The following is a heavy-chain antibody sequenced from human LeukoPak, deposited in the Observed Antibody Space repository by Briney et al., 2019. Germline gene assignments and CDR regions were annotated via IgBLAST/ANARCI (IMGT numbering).Heavy chain of an antibody. D-gene: IGHD3-22*01. V-gene: IGHV4-61*02. Sequence: SETLALTCTVSGGSISSGNYYWSWIRQPAGQGLEWIGRIWADGAPTYRPSLKSRVSISVDVSKNQFSLRLTSVTAADTAVYYCARGRDSRGYQFMGFDSWGQGTLVTVSS. CDR3: ARGRDSRGYQFMGFDS. CDR2: IWADGAP. J-gene: IGHJ4*02. CDR1: GGSISSGNYY.